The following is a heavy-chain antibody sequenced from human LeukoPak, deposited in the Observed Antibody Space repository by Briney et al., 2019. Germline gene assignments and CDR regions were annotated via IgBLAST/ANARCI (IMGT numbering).Heavy chain of an antibody. CDR1: GFTSQDYA. J-gene: IGHJ4*02. CDR2: FSWDGGST. Sequence: GGSLRLSCAASGFTSQDYAMHWVPQAPGTGLEWVSLFSWDGGSTYYADSVKGRFTISRENSKNSLYLQMNSLRAEDAAVYFCAKAPVTSCRGAYCYPFDSWGQGTLVTVSS. V-gene: IGHV3-43D*03. CDR3: AKAPVTSCRGAYCYPFDS. D-gene: IGHD2-21*01.